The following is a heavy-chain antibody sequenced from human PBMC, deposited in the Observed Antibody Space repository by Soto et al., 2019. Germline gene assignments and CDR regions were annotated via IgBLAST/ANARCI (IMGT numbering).Heavy chain of an antibody. CDR1: GFTFRSYA. V-gene: IGHV3-23*01. CDR2: ISGSGGST. CDR3: AKDYDFWSGYRYPYYYYYMDV. D-gene: IGHD3-3*01. Sequence: PGGSLSLSCAASGFTFRSYAMSWVRQAPGKGLEWVSAISGSGGSTYYADSVKGRFTISRDNSKNTLYLQMNSLRAEDTAVYYCAKDYDFWSGYRYPYYYYYMDVWGKGTTVTVSS. J-gene: IGHJ6*03.